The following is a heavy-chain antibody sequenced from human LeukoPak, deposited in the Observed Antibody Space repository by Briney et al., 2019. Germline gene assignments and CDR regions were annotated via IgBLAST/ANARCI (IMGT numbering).Heavy chain of an antibody. CDR3: ARHSGSYRSRLDY. CDR2: IYSSGST. J-gene: IGHJ4*02. CDR1: GGSISSSSHY. V-gene: IGHV4-39*01. D-gene: IGHD3-16*02. Sequence: SETLSLTCTVSGGSISSSSHYWGWIRQPPGKGLEWIGSIYSSGSTYYNPSLKSRVTISVDTSKNQFSLKLSSVTAADTAVYYCARHSGSYRSRLDYWGQGTLVTVSS.